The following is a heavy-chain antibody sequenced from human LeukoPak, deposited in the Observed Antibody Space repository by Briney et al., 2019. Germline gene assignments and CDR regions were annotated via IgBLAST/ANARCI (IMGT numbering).Heavy chain of an antibody. CDR1: GFRFSSYV. D-gene: IGHD4-23*01. CDR3: AKVDSGNYDY. J-gene: IGHJ4*02. V-gene: IGHV3-23*01. CDR2: IDGSDGAS. Sequence: GGSLRLSCAASGFRFSSYVMSWVRQAPGKGLEYVSSIDGSDGASYYADSVKGRFTISRDNSKNTLFLQMNSLRVEDTAVYYCAKVDSGNYDYWGQGTLLTVSS.